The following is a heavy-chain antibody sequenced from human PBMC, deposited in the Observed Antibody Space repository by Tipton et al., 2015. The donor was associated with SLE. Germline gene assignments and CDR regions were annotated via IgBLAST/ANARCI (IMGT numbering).Heavy chain of an antibody. CDR3: ARVFPRIATAGLLDL. CDR1: GDSINSVGYY. Sequence: TLSLTCTVSGDSINSVGYYWTWICQIPGRGLEWIGSTYYNGRSTSYNPSLESRLTIPPDTSNNQFSLKMTSVTAADTAVYYCARVFPRIATAGLLDLWGRGTLVTVSS. D-gene: IGHD6-13*01. J-gene: IGHJ2*01. CDR2: TYYNGRST. V-gene: IGHV4-31*03.